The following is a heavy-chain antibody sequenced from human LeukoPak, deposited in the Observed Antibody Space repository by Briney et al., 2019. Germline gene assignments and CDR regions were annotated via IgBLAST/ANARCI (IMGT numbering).Heavy chain of an antibody. CDR2: INPNSGGT. CDR1: GYTFTGYY. D-gene: IGHD6-19*01. V-gene: IGHV1-2*02. J-gene: IGHJ5*02. Sequence: ASVKVSCKASGYTFTGYYMHWVRQAPGQGLEWMGWINPNSGGTNYAQKFQGRVTMTRDTSISTAYMELSRLRSDDTAVYYCARGYYSSGWYGTDNWFDPWGQGTLVTVSS. CDR3: ARGYYSSGWYGTDNWFDP.